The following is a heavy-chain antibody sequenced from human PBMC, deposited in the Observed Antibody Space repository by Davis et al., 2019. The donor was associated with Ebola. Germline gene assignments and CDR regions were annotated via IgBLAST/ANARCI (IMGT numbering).Heavy chain of an antibody. J-gene: IGHJ4*02. V-gene: IGHV3-9*01. CDR1: GFRFADFG. D-gene: IGHD4-17*01. Sequence: PGGSLRLSCAASGFRFADFGMHWVRQVPGKGLEWVSRITWNSDAIGYADSVKGRFTIFRDNVKHSLYLQMDSLRADDTALYYCAKDLGYGDNVFDYWSQGTLVTVSS. CDR2: ITWNSDAI. CDR3: AKDLGYGDNVFDY.